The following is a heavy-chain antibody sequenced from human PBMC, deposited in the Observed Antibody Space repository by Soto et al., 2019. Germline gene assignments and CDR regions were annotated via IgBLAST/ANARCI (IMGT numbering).Heavy chain of an antibody. Sequence: ASVKVSCKASGYTFTSYDINWVRQATGQGLEWMGWMNPNSGNTGYAQKFQGRVTMTRNTSISTAYMELSSLRSEDTAVYYCARVRSNPPQVKKGYCSSTSCYSVHSPYWYFDLWGRGTLVTVSS. J-gene: IGHJ2*01. CDR1: GYTFTSYD. D-gene: IGHD2-2*01. CDR3: ARVRSNPPQVKKGYCSSTSCYSVHSPYWYFDL. V-gene: IGHV1-8*01. CDR2: MNPNSGNT.